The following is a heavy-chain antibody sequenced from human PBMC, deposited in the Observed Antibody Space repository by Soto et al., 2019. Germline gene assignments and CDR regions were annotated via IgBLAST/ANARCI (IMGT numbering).Heavy chain of an antibody. D-gene: IGHD3-22*01. CDR3: ARVVPWLSMIVVVFGGYFDL. CDR1: GGSISSSSYY. V-gene: IGHV4-39*01. J-gene: IGHJ2*01. Sequence: SETLSLTCTVSGGSISSSSYYWGWIRQPPGKGLEWIGSIYYSGSTYYNPSLKSRVTISVDTSKNQFSLKLSSVTAADTAVYYCARVVPWLSMIVVVFGGYFDLWGRGTLVTVSX. CDR2: IYYSGST.